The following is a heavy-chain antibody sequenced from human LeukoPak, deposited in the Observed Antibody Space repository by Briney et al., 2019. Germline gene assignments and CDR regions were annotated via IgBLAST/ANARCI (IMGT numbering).Heavy chain of an antibody. CDR1: GFTFSSYA. CDR3: LYSYFNTGTLFAH. V-gene: IGHV4-34*08. Sequence: PGGSLRLSCAASGFTFSSYAMSWIRQPPGKGLEWIGEINYSGSTNYNPSLKSRVTISIDTSKTQFSLKLSSVTAADTAVYYCLYSYFNTGTLFAHWGQGTLVTVSS. J-gene: IGHJ4*02. D-gene: IGHD3-3*01. CDR2: INYSGST.